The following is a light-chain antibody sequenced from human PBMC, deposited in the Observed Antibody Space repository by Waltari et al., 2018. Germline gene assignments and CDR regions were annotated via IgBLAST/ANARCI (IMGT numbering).Light chain of an antibody. Sequence: SALTQPRSVSGSPGQSVTISCTGTTNDLGSYNDVPWYQQHPGKAPKLIILDVTKRPSGVPDRLSGSKSGNTASLTISGLRAEDEAEYYCCSYAGSYTWVFGGGTKLTVV. J-gene: IGLJ3*02. CDR2: DVT. CDR1: TNDLGSYND. V-gene: IGLV2-11*01. CDR3: CSYAGSYTWV.